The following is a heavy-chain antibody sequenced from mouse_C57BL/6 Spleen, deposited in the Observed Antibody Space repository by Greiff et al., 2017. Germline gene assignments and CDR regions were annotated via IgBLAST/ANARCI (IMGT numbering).Heavy chain of an antibody. CDR3: TFYDYDVGFAY. V-gene: IGHV1-15*01. J-gene: IGHJ3*01. CDR2: IDPETGGT. Sequence: VKLQESGAELVRPGASVTLSCKASGYTFTDYEMHWVKQTPVHGLEWIGAIDPETGGTAYNQKFKGKAILTADKSSSTAYMELRSLASEDAAVYYCTFYDYDVGFAYWGQGTLVTVSA. D-gene: IGHD2-4*01. CDR1: GYTFTDYE.